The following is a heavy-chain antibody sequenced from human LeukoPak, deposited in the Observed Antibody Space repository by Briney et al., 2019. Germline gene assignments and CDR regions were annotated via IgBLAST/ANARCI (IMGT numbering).Heavy chain of an antibody. D-gene: IGHD3-22*01. J-gene: IGHJ4*02. V-gene: IGHV4-4*07. CDR2: IYTSGST. CDR3: ARDRSGVTYYYDSSGYYYFDY. CDR1: GGSISSYY. Sequence: PSETLSLTCTVSGGSISSYYWSWIRQPAGKGLEWIGRIYTSGSTNYNPSLKSRVTMSVDTSKNQFSLKLSPVTAADTAVYYCARDRSGVTYYYDSSGYYYFDYWGQGTLVTVSS.